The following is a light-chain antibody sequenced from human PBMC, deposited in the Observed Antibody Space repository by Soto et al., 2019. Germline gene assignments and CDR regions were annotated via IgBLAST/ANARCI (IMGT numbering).Light chain of an antibody. Sequence: QSVLTQPPSVSGAPGQRVTISCTGNSSNIGAGYDVHWYQHLPGTAPKLLIYGSSNRPSGVPDRFSASKSGTSASLAITGLQAEDEADYYCQSYDSSLSVVFGGGTKLTVL. V-gene: IGLV1-40*01. CDR2: GSS. CDR1: SSNIGAGYD. J-gene: IGLJ3*02. CDR3: QSYDSSLSVV.